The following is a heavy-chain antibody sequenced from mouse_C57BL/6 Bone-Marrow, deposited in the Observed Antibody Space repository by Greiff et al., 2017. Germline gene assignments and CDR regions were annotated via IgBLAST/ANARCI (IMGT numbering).Heavy chain of an antibody. CDR2: IWSGGST. J-gene: IGHJ3*02. CDR3: DRGAGS. V-gene: IGHV2-2*01. CDR1: GFSLTSYG. Sequence: VMLVESGPGLVQPSQSLSITCTASGFSLTSYGVHWVRQSPGKGLEWLGVIWSGGSTDYNAAFISRLSISKDNSKSQVFLKMNSLQADDTAIYYCDRGAGSWGQGTLVTVSA.